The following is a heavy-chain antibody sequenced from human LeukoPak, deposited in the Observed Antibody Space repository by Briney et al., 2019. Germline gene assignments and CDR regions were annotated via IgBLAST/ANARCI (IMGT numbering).Heavy chain of an antibody. CDR3: AKDGVHYYDSSGYLYYFDY. J-gene: IGHJ4*02. V-gene: IGHV3-23*01. D-gene: IGHD3-22*01. Sequence: PGGSLRLSCAASGFTFSSYAMSWVRQAPGKGLEWVSAISGSGGSTYYADSVKGRFTFSRDNSTNTMYLPMNSLRAEDTAVYYCAKDGVHYYDSSGYLYYFDYWGQGTLVTVSS. CDR2: ISGSGGST. CDR1: GFTFSSYA.